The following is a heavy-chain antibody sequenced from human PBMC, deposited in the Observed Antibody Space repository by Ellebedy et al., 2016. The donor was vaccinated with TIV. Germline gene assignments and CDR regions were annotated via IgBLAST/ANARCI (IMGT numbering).Heavy chain of an antibody. Sequence: GESLKIPCAASGFSFRSYWMSWVRQAPGKGLEWVANIYQDGSDEYYVDSVKGRFTISRDNDNKALFLQMNSLRVEDTAVYYCARRGSYGDYAVQINSWFDPWGRGTLVTVSS. CDR3: ARRGSYGDYAVQINSWFDP. V-gene: IGHV3-7*01. J-gene: IGHJ5*02. CDR2: IYQDGSDE. D-gene: IGHD4-17*01. CDR1: GFSFRSYW.